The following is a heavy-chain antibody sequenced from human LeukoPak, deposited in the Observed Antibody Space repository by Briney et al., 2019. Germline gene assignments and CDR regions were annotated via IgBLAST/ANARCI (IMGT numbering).Heavy chain of an antibody. D-gene: IGHD3-3*01. J-gene: IGHJ3*02. V-gene: IGHV3-15*01. CDR2: IKSKTDGGTT. CDR1: GFTFSSYA. CDR3: TRFLEWLNAFDI. Sequence: GGSLRLSCAASGFTFSSYALSWVRQAPGKGLEWVGRIKSKTDGGTTDYAAPVKGRFTISRDDSKNTLYLQMNSLKTEDTAVYYCTRFLEWLNAFDIWGQGTMVTVSS.